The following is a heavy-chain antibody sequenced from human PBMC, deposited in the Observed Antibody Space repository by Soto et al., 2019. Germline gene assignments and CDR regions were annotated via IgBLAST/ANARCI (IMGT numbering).Heavy chain of an antibody. J-gene: IGHJ4*02. D-gene: IGHD6-19*01. Sequence: ASVKVSCKASGYNFNNYYIHWVRQTPGQGPEWIGVINPSRGFTTYSQRFQGRVSMTRDTSTTTVYMELSSLRSEDTAIYYCARDGVPIAGRSGYFDYWGPGTEVTVSS. V-gene: IGHV1-46*02. CDR3: ARDGVPIAGRSGYFDY. CDR2: INPSRGFT. CDR1: GYNFNNYY.